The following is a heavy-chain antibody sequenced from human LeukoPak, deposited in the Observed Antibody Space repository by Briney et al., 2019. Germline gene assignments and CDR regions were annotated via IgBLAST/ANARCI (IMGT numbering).Heavy chain of an antibody. V-gene: IGHV3-9*01. D-gene: IGHD6-19*01. CDR1: GFTFDDYA. CDR3: AKDLGSSGWYLLGY. CDR2: ISWNSGSI. J-gene: IGHJ4*02. Sequence: GRSLRLSCAASGFTFDDYAMHWVRQAPGKGLEWVSGISWNSGSIGYADSVKGRFTISRDNAKNSLYLQMNSLRAEDTALYYCAKDLGSSGWYLLGYWGQGTLVTVSS.